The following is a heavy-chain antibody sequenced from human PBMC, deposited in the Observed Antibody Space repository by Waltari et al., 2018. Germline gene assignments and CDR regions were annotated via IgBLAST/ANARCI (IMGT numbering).Heavy chain of an antibody. V-gene: IGHV3-30-3*01. CDR1: GFTFSSYA. D-gene: IGHD3-22*01. Sequence: VQLVESGGGVVQPGRSLRLSCAASGFTFSSYAMHWVRQAPGKGLEWVAVISYDGSNKYYADSVNGRFTISRDNSKNTLYLQMNSLRAEDTAVYYCARSRSRITMTAGIAADWGQGTLVTVSS. CDR2: ISYDGSNK. CDR3: ARSRSRITMTAGIAAD. J-gene: IGHJ4*02.